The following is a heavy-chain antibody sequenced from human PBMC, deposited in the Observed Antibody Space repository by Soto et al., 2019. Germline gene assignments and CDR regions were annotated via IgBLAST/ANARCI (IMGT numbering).Heavy chain of an antibody. D-gene: IGHD3-3*01. CDR1: NGSFTDYF. CDR3: VARGMTYDFLSGPHPFDP. CDR2: INHRGGA. Sequence: QVQLQQWGAGLLKPSETLSLTCAAHNGSFTDYFWTWIRQSPGKGLEWIGEINHRGGATYNPSLRSRVTISIETSKNHFSLSLRSLTAADTAVYYCVARGMTYDFLSGPHPFDPWGHGTLVTVSS. V-gene: IGHV4-34*02. J-gene: IGHJ5*02.